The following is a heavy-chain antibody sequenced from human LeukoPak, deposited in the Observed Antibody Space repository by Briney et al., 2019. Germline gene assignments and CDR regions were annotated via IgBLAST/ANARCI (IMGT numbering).Heavy chain of an antibody. CDR3: TRGITGHYRSMGGFAFDI. J-gene: IGHJ3*02. CDR1: GASISQHY. CDR2: FYYDGST. V-gene: IGHV4-59*11. D-gene: IGHD2-8*02. Sequence: NPSETLSLTCTVSGASISQHYWSWIRQPPGKGLEYIGYFYYDGSTNYTSSVRSRVTILVDTSKNQFTLNLRSVTAADTAKYYCTRGITGHYRSMGGFAFDIWGQGTVVAFSS.